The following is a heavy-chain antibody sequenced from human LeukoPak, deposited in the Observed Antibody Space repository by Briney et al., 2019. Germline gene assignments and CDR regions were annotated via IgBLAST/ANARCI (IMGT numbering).Heavy chain of an antibody. CDR3: ARGARRGVWNFYFDY. Sequence: GASVKVSFTASGYAFTSYGIGWGRQAPGQGLEWMGWVGPYNRKTNYSQKFQGRVTMTTDTSTNTDYLELRRLRSDDTAVYYCARGARRGVWNFYFDYWGQGTLVTVSS. D-gene: IGHD1-7*01. CDR2: VGPYNRKT. V-gene: IGHV1-18*01. CDR1: GYAFTSYG. J-gene: IGHJ4*02.